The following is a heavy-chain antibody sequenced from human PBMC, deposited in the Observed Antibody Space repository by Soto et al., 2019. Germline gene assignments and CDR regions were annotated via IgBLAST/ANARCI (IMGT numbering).Heavy chain of an antibody. CDR1: GFTFSSYS. CDR3: ARGSCSGGSCYTYNWFDP. J-gene: IGHJ5*02. D-gene: IGHD2-15*01. Sequence: PGGSLRLSCAASGFTFSSYSMNWVRQAPGKGLEWVSYISSSSSTIYYADSVKGRFTISRDNAKNSLYLQMNSLRDEDTAVYYCARGSCSGGSCYTYNWFDPWGQGTLVTVS. CDR2: ISSSSSTI. V-gene: IGHV3-48*02.